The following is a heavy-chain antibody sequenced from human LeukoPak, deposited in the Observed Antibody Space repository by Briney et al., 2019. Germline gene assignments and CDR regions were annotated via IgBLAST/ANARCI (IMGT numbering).Heavy chain of an antibody. CDR3: ARQRQDRWYSSSPTHFDY. V-gene: IGHV1-18*01. J-gene: IGHJ4*02. D-gene: IGHD6-13*01. Sequence: ASVKVSCKASGYTFTSYGISWVRQAPGQGLEWMGWISAYNGNTNYAQKLQGRVTMTTDTSTSTAYMELRSLRSDDTAVYYCARQRQDRWYSSSPTHFDYWGQGTLVTVSS. CDR2: ISAYNGNT. CDR1: GYTFTSYG.